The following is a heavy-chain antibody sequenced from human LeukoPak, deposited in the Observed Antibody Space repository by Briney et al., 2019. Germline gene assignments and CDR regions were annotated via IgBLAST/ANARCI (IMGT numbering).Heavy chain of an antibody. Sequence: SETLSLTCTVSGGSISSYYWSWIRQPPGQGLEWIGYNYYSGSTNYNPSLKSRVTISVDTSKNQFSLKLSSVTAADTAVYYCASMRTAMAENDYWGQGTLVTVSS. CDR2: NYYSGST. CDR3: ASMRTAMAENDY. V-gene: IGHV4-59*01. J-gene: IGHJ4*01. D-gene: IGHD5-18*01. CDR1: GGSISSYY.